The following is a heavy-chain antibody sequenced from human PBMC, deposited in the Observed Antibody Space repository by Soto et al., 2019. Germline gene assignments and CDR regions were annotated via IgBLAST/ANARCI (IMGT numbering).Heavy chain of an antibody. CDR2: IYYSGST. Sequence: SETLSLTCTVSGGSISSYYWSWIRQPPGKGLEWIGYIYYSGSTNYNPSLESRVTISVDTSKNQFSLKLSSVTAADTAVYYCARRYGWNFDYWGQGTLVTVSS. CDR3: ARRYGWNFDY. CDR1: GGSISSYY. V-gene: IGHV4-59*08. J-gene: IGHJ4*02. D-gene: IGHD6-19*01.